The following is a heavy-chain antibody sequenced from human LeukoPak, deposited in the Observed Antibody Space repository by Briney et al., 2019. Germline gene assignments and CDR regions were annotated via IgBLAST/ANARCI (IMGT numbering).Heavy chain of an antibody. CDR3: AGWWSYCGGDCYFVSDY. CDR2: ISAYNGNT. CDR1: GYTFTSYG. Sequence: GASVKVSCKASGYTFTSYGISWVRQAPGQGLEWMGWISAYNGNTNYAQKLQGRVTMTTDTSTSTAYMELRSLRSDDTVVYYCAGWWSYCGGDCYFVSDYWGQGTLVTVSS. V-gene: IGHV1-18*04. D-gene: IGHD2-21*02. J-gene: IGHJ4*02.